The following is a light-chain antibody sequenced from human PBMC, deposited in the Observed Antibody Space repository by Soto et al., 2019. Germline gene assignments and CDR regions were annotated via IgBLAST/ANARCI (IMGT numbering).Light chain of an antibody. CDR2: GAS. J-gene: IGKJ2*01. CDR3: QQYTNLPYT. CDR1: QSVGSN. Sequence: EIVMTQSPATLSVSPGERASLSCRASQSVGSNLAWYQQTAGQAPRLLIYGASTRATGIPARFSGSGSGTEFTLTISSLQSEDFAVYSCQQYTNLPYTFGQGTKLEIQ. V-gene: IGKV3-15*01.